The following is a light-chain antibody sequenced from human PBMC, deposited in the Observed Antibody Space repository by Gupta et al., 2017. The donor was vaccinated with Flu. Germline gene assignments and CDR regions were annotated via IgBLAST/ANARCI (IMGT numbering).Light chain of an antibody. Sequence: QSALTQPASVSGSPGQSITISCTGTSSDVGGYNYVSWYQQHPGKAPKLMIYEVSNRLSGVSNRFSGSKSGNTASLTISGLQPEDEADYYCTSYTGSSTLFGGGTKLT. V-gene: IGLV2-14*01. J-gene: IGLJ2*01. CDR1: SSDVGGYNY. CDR3: TSYTGSSTL. CDR2: EVS.